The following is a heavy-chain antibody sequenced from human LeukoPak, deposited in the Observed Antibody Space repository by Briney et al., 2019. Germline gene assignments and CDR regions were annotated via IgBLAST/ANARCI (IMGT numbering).Heavy chain of an antibody. J-gene: IGHJ4*02. D-gene: IGHD2-2*01. CDR2: IYPGDSDT. CDR1: GYTFTTYW. V-gene: IGHV5-51*01. Sequence: GESLKISCKGSGYTFTTYWMAWVRQMPGKGLEWMGIIYPGDSDTRYSPSFQGQVTISADKSLNSAYLQWSSLKASDTAMYYCARRRGACSSASCYCDYWGQGTLVTVSS. CDR3: ARRRGACSSASCYCDY.